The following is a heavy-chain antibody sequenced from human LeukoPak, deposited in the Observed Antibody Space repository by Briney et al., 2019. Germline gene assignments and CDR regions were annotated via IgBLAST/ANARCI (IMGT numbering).Heavy chain of an antibody. J-gene: IGHJ6*03. V-gene: IGHV3-53*05. D-gene: IGHD6-6*01. CDR3: TKDMGSSAGYNYYMDV. Sequence: GGSLRLSCAASGFTVSSNYINWVRQAPGKGLEWVSLIYSGGTTYYADSVKGRFTISRDNNKNSLYLQMNRLRAEDTAFYYCTKDMGSSAGYNYYMDVWGKGTTVTVSS. CDR1: GFTVSSNY. CDR2: IYSGGTT.